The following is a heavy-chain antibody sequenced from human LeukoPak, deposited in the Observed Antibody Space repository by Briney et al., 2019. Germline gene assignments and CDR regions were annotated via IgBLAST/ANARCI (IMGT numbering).Heavy chain of an antibody. Sequence: ASETLSLTCAVSGGSFSGYYWNWIRQPPGKGLEWIGEINHSGSANYNPSLMSRVTISLDTSKNHFSLNLSSVTAADTAVYYCARGQGTVTTHWGQGTLVTVSS. D-gene: IGHD4-11*01. CDR1: GGSFSGYY. V-gene: IGHV4-34*01. CDR3: ARGQGTVTTH. J-gene: IGHJ4*02. CDR2: INHSGSA.